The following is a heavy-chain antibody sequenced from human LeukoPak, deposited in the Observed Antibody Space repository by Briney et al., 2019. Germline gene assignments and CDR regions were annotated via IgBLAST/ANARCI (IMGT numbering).Heavy chain of an antibody. CDR2: ISYDGSTT. CDR1: GFTFNHYG. J-gene: IGHJ4*02. CDR3: AKVHLAYKFDSSGYGFQDY. Sequence: PGGSLRLSCAASGFTFNHYGMHWVRQAPDKGLEWVAVISYDGSTTYYIDSVEGRFSISRDNSMNTLYLQMNSLRDEDTAVYYCAKVHLAYKFDSSGYGFQDYWGQGTLVIVSS. V-gene: IGHV3-30*18. D-gene: IGHD3-22*01.